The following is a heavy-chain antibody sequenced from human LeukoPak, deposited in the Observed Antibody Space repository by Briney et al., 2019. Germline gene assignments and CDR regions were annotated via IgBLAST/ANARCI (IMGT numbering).Heavy chain of an antibody. V-gene: IGHV1-18*01. CDR1: GYTFTTYG. CDR2: ISPYNDNT. Sequence: RASVKVSCKASGYTFTTYGIVWLRQAPGEGIQWMGWISPYNDNTKYAQKLQGRVTMTADTSTSTAYMDLRRLRSDDTAVYYCARDDYGGNSGLFDYWGQGTLVTVSS. J-gene: IGHJ4*02. D-gene: IGHD4-23*01. CDR3: ARDDYGGNSGLFDY.